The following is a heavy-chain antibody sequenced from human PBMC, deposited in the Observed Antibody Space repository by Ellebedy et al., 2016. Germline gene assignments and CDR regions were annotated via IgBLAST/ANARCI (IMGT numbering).Heavy chain of an antibody. V-gene: IGHV4-61*02. Sequence: SETLSLXXTVSGGSISSGAYYWTWVRQPAGKGLAWIGRIYTTGSTNYNPSLKSRVTMSVDTSKNHFSLELTSVTAEDTAVYYCASLTIPGGSDFWGQGILVTVSS. J-gene: IGHJ4*02. CDR3: ASLTIPGGSDF. D-gene: IGHD3-16*01. CDR2: IYTTGST. CDR1: GGSISSGAYY.